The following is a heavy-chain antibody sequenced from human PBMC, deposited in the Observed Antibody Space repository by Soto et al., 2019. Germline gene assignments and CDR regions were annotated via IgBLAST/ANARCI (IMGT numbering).Heavy chain of an antibody. CDR3: AREDAAAPSYYYYGMDV. V-gene: IGHV3-11*01. CDR2: ISSSGSTI. D-gene: IGHD6-25*01. J-gene: IGHJ6*02. CDR1: GFTFSDYY. Sequence: PGGSLRLSCAASGFTFSDYYMSWIRQAPGKGLEWVSYISSSGSTIYYADSVKGRFTISRDNAKNSLYLQMNSLRAEDTAVYYCAREDAAAPSYYYYGMDVWGQWTTVTVSS.